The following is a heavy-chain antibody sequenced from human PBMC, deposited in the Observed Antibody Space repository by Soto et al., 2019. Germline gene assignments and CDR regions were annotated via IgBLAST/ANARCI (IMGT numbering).Heavy chain of an antibody. D-gene: IGHD6-6*01. Sequence: EVQLVESGGGLVQPGGSLRLSCAASGFTVSFNYSGGSTYNADSVKGRFTISRDNSKNTLYLQMNSLRAEDTAVYYCARDRRRDGQNNDAFDIWGQGTIVTVSS. CDR2: SGGST. V-gene: IGHV3-66*01. CDR3: ARDRRRDGQNNDAFDI. CDR1: GFTVSFN. J-gene: IGHJ3*02.